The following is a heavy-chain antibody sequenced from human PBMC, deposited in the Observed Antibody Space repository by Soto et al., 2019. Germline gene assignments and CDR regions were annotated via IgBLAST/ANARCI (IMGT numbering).Heavy chain of an antibody. D-gene: IGHD3-10*01. CDR1: GGSISSYY. J-gene: IGHJ4*02. CDR2: IYYSGST. CDR3: ARTYYYGSGSLYYFDY. V-gene: IGHV4-59*01. Sequence: SETLSLTCTVSGGSISSYYWSWIRQPPGKGLEWIGYIYYSGSTNYNPSLKSRVTISVDTSKNQFSLKLSFVTAADTAVYSCARTYYYGSGSLYYFDYWGQGTLVTVSS.